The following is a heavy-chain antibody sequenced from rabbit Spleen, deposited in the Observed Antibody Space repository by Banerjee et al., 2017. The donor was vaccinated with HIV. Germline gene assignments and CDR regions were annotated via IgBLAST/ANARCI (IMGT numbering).Heavy chain of an antibody. V-gene: IGHV1S40*01. D-gene: IGHD8-1*01. Sequence: QSLEESGGDLVKPGASLTLTCKASGVSFSGDSYMCWVRQAPGKGLEWIACIDAGSSSGFTYSATWAKGRFTCSKTSSTTVTLQMTSLTVADTATYFCARDTGSSFSSYGMDLWGPGTLVTVS. CDR3: ARDTGSSFSSYGMDL. CDR1: GVSFSGDSY. CDR2: IDAGSSSGFT. J-gene: IGHJ6*01.